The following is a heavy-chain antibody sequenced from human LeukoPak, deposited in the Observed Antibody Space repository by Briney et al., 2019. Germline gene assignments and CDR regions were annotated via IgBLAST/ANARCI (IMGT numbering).Heavy chain of an antibody. J-gene: IGHJ4*02. V-gene: IGHV3-9*01. Sequence: GGSLRLSCAVSGFTFDDYAMHWVRQVPGKGLEWVSGINWNSDSMGYAVRGRFTISRDNAKTSLYLQMNSLRVEDTALYYCVTNGGGDSGYGNFDYWGQGTLVTVSS. D-gene: IGHD5-12*01. CDR1: GFTFDDYA. CDR3: VTNGGGDSGYGNFDY. CDR2: INWNSDSM.